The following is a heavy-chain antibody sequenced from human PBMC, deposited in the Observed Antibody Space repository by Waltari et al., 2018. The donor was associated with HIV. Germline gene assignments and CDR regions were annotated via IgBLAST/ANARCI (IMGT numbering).Heavy chain of an antibody. Sequence: QVQLVESGGGVVQAGRSRRLTCAASGFLFSSYAMHWVRQAPGKGLEWVAVISYDGSNKYYADSVKGRFTISRDNSKNTLYLQMNSLRAEDTAVYYCARSGDWGQGTLVTVSS. V-gene: IGHV3-30*01. CDR1: GFLFSSYA. CDR3: ARSGD. CDR2: ISYDGSNK. J-gene: IGHJ4*02.